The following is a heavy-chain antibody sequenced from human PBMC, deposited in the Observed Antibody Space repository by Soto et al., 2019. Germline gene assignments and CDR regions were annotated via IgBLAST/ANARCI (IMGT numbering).Heavy chain of an antibody. CDR1: GFTFSSYW. J-gene: IGHJ4*02. D-gene: IGHD3-16*02. V-gene: IGHV3-7*02. CDR2: IKQDGSEK. CDR3: AKVHNYRYVYFDY. Sequence: GGSLRPSRAAYGFTFSSYWMSWDRQALGKGQERVANIKQDGSEKYYVDSVKGRFTISRDNAKNSLYLQMNSLRAEDTAVFYCAKVHNYRYVYFDYWGQGALVTVSS.